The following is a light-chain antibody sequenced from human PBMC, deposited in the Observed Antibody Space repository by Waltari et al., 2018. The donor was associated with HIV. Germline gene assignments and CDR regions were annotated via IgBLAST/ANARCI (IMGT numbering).Light chain of an antibody. CDR2: EVS. CDR1: SSDVGGYNY. Sequence: QSALTQPASVSGSPGQSIAISCTGTSSDVGGYNYVSWSQQHPGKAPKLMMYEVSYRPSGVSNRFSGSESGNAASLTISGLQADDKADYDCSSYTSSSTLYVVFGGRTKLTVL. CDR3: SSYTSSSTLYVV. J-gene: IGLJ2*01. V-gene: IGLV2-14*01.